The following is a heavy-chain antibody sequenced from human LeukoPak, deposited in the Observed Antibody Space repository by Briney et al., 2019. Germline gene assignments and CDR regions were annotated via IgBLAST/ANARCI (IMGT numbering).Heavy chain of an antibody. J-gene: IGHJ3*02. V-gene: IGHV1-18*01. CDR2: ISAYNGNT. D-gene: IGHD4-17*01. CDR1: GYTFTSYG. Sequence: ASVTVSCKASGYTFTSYGISWVRQAPGQGLEWMGWISAYNGNTNYAQKLQGRVTMTTDTSTSTAYMELRSLRSDDTAVYYCARDRTYDYGDYYAFDIWGQGTMVTVSS. CDR3: ARDRTYDYGDYYAFDI.